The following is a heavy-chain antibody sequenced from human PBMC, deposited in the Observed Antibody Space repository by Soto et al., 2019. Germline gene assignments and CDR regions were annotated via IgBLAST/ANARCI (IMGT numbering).Heavy chain of an antibody. D-gene: IGHD5-18*01. Sequence: EVQLVESGGGLVQPGGSLRLSCAASGFTVSSNYMSWVRQASGKGLEWVSVIYSGGSTYYADSVKGRFTISRDNSKNTLYLQMNSLRAEDTAVYYCARDGYSYAPLDYWGQGTLVTVSS. J-gene: IGHJ4*02. CDR3: ARDGYSYAPLDY. V-gene: IGHV3-66*01. CDR1: GFTVSSNY. CDR2: IYSGGST.